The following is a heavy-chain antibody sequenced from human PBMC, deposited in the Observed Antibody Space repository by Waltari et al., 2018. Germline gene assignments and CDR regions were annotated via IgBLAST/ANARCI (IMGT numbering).Heavy chain of an antibody. CDR1: GFTFSSYS. D-gene: IGHD2-2*01. J-gene: IGHJ4*02. Sequence: EVQLVESGGGLVKPGWSLRLSCAASGFTFSSYSMNWVRQAPGKGLEWVSSISSSSSYIYYADSVKGRFTISRDNAKNSLYLQMNSLRAEDTAVYYCARDLRASIIVVVPAAMGYWGQGTLVTVSS. CDR3: ARDLRASIIVVVPAAMGY. CDR2: ISSSSSYI. V-gene: IGHV3-21*01.